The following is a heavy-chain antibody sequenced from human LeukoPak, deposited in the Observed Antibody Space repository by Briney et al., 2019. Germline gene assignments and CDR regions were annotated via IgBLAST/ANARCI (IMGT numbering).Heavy chain of an antibody. V-gene: IGHV3-7*01. Sequence: GGSLRLSCAASGFTVSSNYMTWVRQAPGKGLEWVANIKQDGSEKYYVDSVKGRFTISRDNAKNSLYLQMNSLRAEDTAVYYCARGRPWQQLRPLAGFDIWGQGTMVTVSS. D-gene: IGHD6-13*01. CDR3: ARGRPWQQLRPLAGFDI. CDR1: GFTVSSNY. J-gene: IGHJ3*02. CDR2: IKQDGSEK.